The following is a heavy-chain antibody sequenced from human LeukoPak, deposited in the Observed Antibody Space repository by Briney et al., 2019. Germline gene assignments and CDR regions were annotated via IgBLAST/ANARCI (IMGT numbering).Heavy chain of an antibody. CDR1: GGSISSGSYY. Sequence: SETLSLTCTVSGGSISSGSYYWSWIRQPAGKGLEWIGRIYTSGSTNYNPSLKSRVTITVDTSKNQFSLKLSSVTAADTAVYYCARDRLRYFDWLHGGGWWFDPWGQGTLVTVSS. V-gene: IGHV4-61*02. D-gene: IGHD3-9*01. J-gene: IGHJ5*02. CDR3: ARDRLRYFDWLHGGGWWFDP. CDR2: IYTSGST.